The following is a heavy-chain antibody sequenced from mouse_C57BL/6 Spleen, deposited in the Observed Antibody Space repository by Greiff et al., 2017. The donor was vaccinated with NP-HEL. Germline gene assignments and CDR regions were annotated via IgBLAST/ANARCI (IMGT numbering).Heavy chain of an antibody. CDR2: IYPGDGDT. D-gene: IGHD1-1*01. V-gene: IGHV1-82*01. Sequence: QVQLQQSGPELVKPGASVKISCKASGYAFSSSWMNWVKQRPGKGLEWIGRIYPGDGDTNYNGKFKGKATLTADKSSSTAYMQLSSLTSEDSAVYFWARDYGSSYGFAYWGQGTLVTVSA. CDR3: ARDYGSSYGFAY. CDR1: GYAFSSSW. J-gene: IGHJ3*01.